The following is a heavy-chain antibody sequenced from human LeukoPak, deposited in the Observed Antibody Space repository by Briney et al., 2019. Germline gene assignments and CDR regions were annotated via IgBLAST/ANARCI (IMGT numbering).Heavy chain of an antibody. CDR1: GFTFSSYA. Sequence: PGRSLRLSCAASGFTFSSYAMHWVRQAPGKGLEWISYTSTSGSTTNYADSVKGRFTISRDNAKNLLYLQMNSLSGEDTAVYYCTRNGDGLGYWGQGTLVTVSS. CDR3: TRNGDGLGY. CDR2: TSTSGSTT. V-gene: IGHV3-48*03. D-gene: IGHD2-21*01. J-gene: IGHJ4*02.